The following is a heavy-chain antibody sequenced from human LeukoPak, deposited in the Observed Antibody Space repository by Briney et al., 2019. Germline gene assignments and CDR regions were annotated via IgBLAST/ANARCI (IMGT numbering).Heavy chain of an antibody. D-gene: IGHD5-18*01. CDR1: GDPISSYY. V-gene: IGHV4-4*09. CDR2: IYTSGST. CDR3: ARRVLRRLDSDYFDY. Sequence: SETLSLTCTVSGDPISSYYWSWIRQPPGKGLEWIGYIYTSGSTNYNPSLKSRVTISVDTSKNQFSLKLSSVTAADTAVYYCARRVLRRLDSDYFDYWGQGTLVTVSS. J-gene: IGHJ4*02.